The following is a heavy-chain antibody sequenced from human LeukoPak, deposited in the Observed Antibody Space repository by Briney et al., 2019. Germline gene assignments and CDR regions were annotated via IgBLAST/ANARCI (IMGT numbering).Heavy chain of an antibody. CDR1: GFTFSDYY. CDR2: ISSSGSTI. V-gene: IGHV3-11*01. Sequence: GGSLRLSCAASGFTFSDYYMSWIRQAPGKGLEWVSYISSSGSTIYYADSVKGRFTISRDDAKNSMYLQMNSLRAEDTAVYYCARAKEIYPPLDYWGQGTLVTVSS. D-gene: IGHD3-3*01. J-gene: IGHJ4*02. CDR3: ARAKEIYPPLDY.